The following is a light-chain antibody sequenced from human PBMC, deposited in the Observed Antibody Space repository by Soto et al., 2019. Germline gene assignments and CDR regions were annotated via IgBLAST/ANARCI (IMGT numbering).Light chain of an antibody. J-gene: IGLJ1*01. CDR1: SSNIESHT. CDR2: TNN. CDR3: ATWDDSRKGV. V-gene: IGLV1-44*01. Sequence: VLTQPPSASGTPGQRITISCSGSSSNIESHTVSWYQQVPGTAPKLLINTNNQRPSGVPDRFSGSKSGASASLAISGLQSEDAATYYCATWDDSRKGVFGTGTKVTVL.